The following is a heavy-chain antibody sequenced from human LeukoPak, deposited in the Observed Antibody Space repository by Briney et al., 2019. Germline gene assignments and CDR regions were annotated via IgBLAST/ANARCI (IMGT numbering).Heavy chain of an antibody. Sequence: PGGSLRLSCAASGFTFSSYSLNWVRQAPGKGLEWISSIGGTSTYIYYADSVRGRFTVSRDNVKKSVYLQMNSLSADDTSVYYCARGSGPNSYWYFDLWGRGTPVTVSS. CDR2: IGGTSTYI. CDR1: GFTFSSYS. CDR3: ARGSGPNSYWYFDL. J-gene: IGHJ2*01. D-gene: IGHD6-19*01. V-gene: IGHV3-21*01.